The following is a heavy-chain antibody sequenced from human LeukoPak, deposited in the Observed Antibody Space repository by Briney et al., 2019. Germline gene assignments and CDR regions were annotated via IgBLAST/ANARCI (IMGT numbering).Heavy chain of an antibody. CDR1: GGSISSGSYY. CDR2: IYYSGST. Sequence: PSETLSLTCTVSGGSISSGSYYWGWIRQPPGKGLEWIGNIYYSGSTYYNPSLKSLVSISVDTSKNQFSLKLTSVTAADTAVYYCARAPEYGLYYFDYWGQGTLVTVSS. D-gene: IGHD1-14*01. CDR3: ARAPEYGLYYFDY. V-gene: IGHV4-39*07. J-gene: IGHJ4*02.